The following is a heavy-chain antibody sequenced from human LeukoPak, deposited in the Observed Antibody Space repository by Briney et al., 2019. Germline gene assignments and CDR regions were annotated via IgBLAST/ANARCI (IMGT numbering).Heavy chain of an antibody. Sequence: GGSLRLSCAASGFTFNTFNMNWVRQAPGKGLEWVSSITSGGDYIYYADSVKSRFTTSRDNAKNSLSLQLNSLRVEDTAVYYCARGHYDVLAASYKWTPDYWDQGTLVTVSS. J-gene: IGHJ4*02. CDR1: GFTFNTFN. D-gene: IGHD3-9*01. CDR3: ARGHYDVLAASYKWTPDY. V-gene: IGHV3-21*01. CDR2: ITSGGDYI.